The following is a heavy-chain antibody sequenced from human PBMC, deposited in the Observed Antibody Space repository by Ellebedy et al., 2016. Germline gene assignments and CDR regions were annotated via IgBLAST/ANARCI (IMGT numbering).Heavy chain of an antibody. CDR1: GGSIKSSNW. D-gene: IGHD2-21*01. V-gene: IGHV4-4*02. J-gene: IGHJ3*02. Sequence: GSLRLSCAVSGGSIKSSNWWSWVRQPPGEGLEWIGEIYQNGRSNYNPSLKSRVTMSVDISKNQFSLKLTSVTAADTSVYYCARHIAGAGAFDIWGQGTMVTASS. CDR2: IYQNGRS. CDR3: ARHIAGAGAFDI.